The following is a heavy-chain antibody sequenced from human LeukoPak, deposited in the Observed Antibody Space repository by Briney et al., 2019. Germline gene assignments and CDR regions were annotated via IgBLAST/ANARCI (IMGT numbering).Heavy chain of an antibody. Sequence: ASVKVSCKASGYTFTGCYMHWVRQAPGQGLEWMGWINPNSGGTNYAQKFQGWVTMTRDTSISTAYMELSRLRSDDTAVYYCAREDPGTTGSYGYWGQGTLVTVSS. D-gene: IGHD1-1*01. J-gene: IGHJ4*02. V-gene: IGHV1-2*04. CDR3: AREDPGTTGSYGY. CDR1: GYTFTGCY. CDR2: INPNSGGT.